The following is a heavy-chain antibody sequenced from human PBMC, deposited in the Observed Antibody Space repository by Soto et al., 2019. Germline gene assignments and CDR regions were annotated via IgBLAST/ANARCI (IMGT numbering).Heavy chain of an antibody. Sequence: QVQLVESGGGVVQPGRSLRLSCAASGFAFSNFGMQWGRQAPGKGLEWVASISYDGNTKKFSDSVKGRFTISRDISRNTLYLKRSSLRSDDTAVYYCARFWGPVTSAVDDFGGQGTLVTVPS. CDR3: ARFWGPVTSAVDDF. CDR1: GFAFSNFG. D-gene: IGHD3-16*01. V-gene: IGHV3-30*03. CDR2: ISYDGNTK. J-gene: IGHJ4*02.